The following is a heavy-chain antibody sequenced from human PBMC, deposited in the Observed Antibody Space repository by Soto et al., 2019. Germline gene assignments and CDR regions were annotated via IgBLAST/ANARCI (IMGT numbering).Heavy chain of an antibody. V-gene: IGHV4-4*02. Sequence: SETLSLNCAVTGGSISSSNWWSWVRQPPGKGLEWIGEIYHSGSTNYNPSLKSRVTISVDKSKNQFSLKLSSVTAADTAVYYCARAIWYCSGGSCYSDAFDIWGQGTMVT. J-gene: IGHJ3*02. CDR1: GGSISSSNW. CDR2: IYHSGST. CDR3: ARAIWYCSGGSCYSDAFDI. D-gene: IGHD2-15*01.